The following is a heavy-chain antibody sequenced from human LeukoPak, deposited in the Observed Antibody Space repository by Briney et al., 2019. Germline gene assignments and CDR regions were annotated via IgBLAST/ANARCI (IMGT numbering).Heavy chain of an antibody. V-gene: IGHV3-13*01. D-gene: IGHD6-13*01. Sequence: GGSLRLSCAASGFTFSSYDMHWVRHATGKGLEWVSAIGTAGDTYYPGSVKGRFTISRENAKNSLYLQMNSLRAGDTAVYYCARRAAASYDAFDVWGQGIMVTVSS. CDR2: IGTAGDT. CDR1: GFTFSSYD. J-gene: IGHJ3*01. CDR3: ARRAAASYDAFDV.